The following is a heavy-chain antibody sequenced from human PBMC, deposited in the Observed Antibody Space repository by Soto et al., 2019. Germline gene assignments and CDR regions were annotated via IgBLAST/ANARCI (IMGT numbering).Heavy chain of an antibody. J-gene: IGHJ5*02. CDR3: ASHDPGARFDP. CDR1: RYIFTAYF. Sequence: ASVKVSCKAPRYIFTAYFMHWVRQAPGQGLEWMGWINPNNGATHYGLSFQGRVTMTRDTSISTAYMELSSLRSDDTAVYFCASHDPGARFDPWGQGTLVTVSS. CDR2: INPNNGAT. V-gene: IGHV1-2*02. D-gene: IGHD1-1*01.